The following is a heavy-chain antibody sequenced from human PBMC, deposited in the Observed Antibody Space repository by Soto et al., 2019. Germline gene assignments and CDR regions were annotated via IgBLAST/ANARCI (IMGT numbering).Heavy chain of an antibody. J-gene: IGHJ6*03. D-gene: IGHD4-17*01. V-gene: IGHV3-48*01. CDR1: GFTFSSYS. CDR2: ISSSSSTI. CDR3: ARGVYGDYGRDYYYYMDV. Sequence: EVQLVESGGGLVQPGGSLRLSCAASGFTFSSYSMNWVRQAPGKGLEWVSYISSSSSTIYYADSVKGRFTISRDNAKNPLYLQMNSLRAEDTAVYYCARGVYGDYGRDYYYYMDVWGKGTTVTVSS.